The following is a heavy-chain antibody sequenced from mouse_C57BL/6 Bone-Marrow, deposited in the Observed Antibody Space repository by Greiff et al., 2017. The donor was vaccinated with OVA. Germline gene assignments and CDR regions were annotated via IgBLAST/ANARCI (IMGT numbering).Heavy chain of an antibody. J-gene: IGHJ2*01. CDR1: VFNIKNTS. V-gene: IGHV14-3*01. CDR3: ASVVADY. CDR2: IDPANGNT. D-gene: IGHD1-1*01. Sequence: VAELVRPGASVKLSCTASVFNIKNTSMHWVKQRPEQGLEWIGRIDPANGNTKYALKFQGKATITADTSSNTAYLQLSSLTSEDTAIYYCASVVADYWGQGTTLTVSS.